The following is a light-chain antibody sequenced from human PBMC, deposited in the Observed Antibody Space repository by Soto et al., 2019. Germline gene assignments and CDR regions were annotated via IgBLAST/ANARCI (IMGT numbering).Light chain of an antibody. CDR2: DAS. J-gene: IGKJ1*01. Sequence: DIQMTQSPSTLSASVGDRVSITCRASQSISSWLAWYQQKPVKAPKLLIYDASSLESGVPSRFSGSGSGTEFTLTISSLQPDDFATYYCQQYSSSSEWTFGQGTKVDIK. CDR3: QQYSSSSEWT. V-gene: IGKV1-5*01. CDR1: QSISSW.